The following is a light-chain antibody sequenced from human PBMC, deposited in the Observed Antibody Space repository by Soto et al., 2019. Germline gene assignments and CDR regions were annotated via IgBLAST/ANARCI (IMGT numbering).Light chain of an antibody. V-gene: IGLV2-14*01. J-gene: IGLJ1*01. CDR2: DVS. Sequence: QSVLTQPASVSGSPGQSIAISCTGTTSDVGDYNLVSWYQQHPGKAPKLMIYDVSNRPSGISDRFSASKSGNTASLTISGLQAEDEADYYCSSYTSSNTPYVFGTGTKVTVL. CDR1: TSDVGDYNL. CDR3: SSYTSSNTPYV.